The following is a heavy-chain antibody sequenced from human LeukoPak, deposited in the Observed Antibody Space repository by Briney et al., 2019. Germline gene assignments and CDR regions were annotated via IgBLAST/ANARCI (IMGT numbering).Heavy chain of an antibody. CDR2: IWYDGSNK. J-gene: IGHJ6*02. Sequence: PGRSLRLSCAASGFTFSSYVMHWVRQAPGKGLEWVVVIWYDGSNKYYADSVKGRFTISRDNSKNTLYLQMNSLRAEDTAVYYCARVLGQQLVHARPQGPTDYGMDVWGQGTTVTVSS. CDR3: ARVLGQQLVHARPQGPTDYGMDV. D-gene: IGHD6-13*01. CDR1: GFTFSSYV. V-gene: IGHV3-33*01.